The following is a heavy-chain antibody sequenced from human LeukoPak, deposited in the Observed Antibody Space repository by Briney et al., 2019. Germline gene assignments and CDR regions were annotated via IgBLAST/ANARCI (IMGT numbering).Heavy chain of an antibody. J-gene: IGHJ4*02. Sequence: GRSLRLSCAASGLTVSSNEMSWVRQAPGQGLEWVSIIYSGGTTYHAASVKGRYTISRDNSKNTLYLQMNSLRAEDTAVYYCARGGGKMATIFDYWGQGTLVTVSS. V-gene: IGHV3-53*01. CDR3: ARGGGKMATIFDY. CDR1: GLTVSSNE. D-gene: IGHD5-24*01. CDR2: IYSGGTT.